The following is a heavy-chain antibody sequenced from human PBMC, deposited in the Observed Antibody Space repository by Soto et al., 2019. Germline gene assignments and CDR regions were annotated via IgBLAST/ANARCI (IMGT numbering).Heavy chain of an antibody. Sequence: PSETLSLTCTVSGGSISSGDYYWSWIRQPPGKGLEWIGYIYYSGSTYYNPSLKSRVTISVDTSKNQFSLKLSSVTAADTAVYYCASSTTYNWFDPWGQGTLVTVSS. CDR3: ASSTTYNWFDP. J-gene: IGHJ5*02. D-gene: IGHD2-2*01. V-gene: IGHV4-30-4*01. CDR2: IYYSGST. CDR1: GGSISSGDYY.